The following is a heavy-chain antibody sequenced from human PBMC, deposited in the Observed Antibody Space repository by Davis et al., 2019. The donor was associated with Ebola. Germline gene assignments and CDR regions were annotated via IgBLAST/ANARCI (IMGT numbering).Heavy chain of an antibody. Sequence: PGGSLRLSCAASGFTISSTYMSWVRQAPGKGLEWVSALYSGGGTYYADSVKGRFTISRDSSRNTLYLQMNSLRGEDTAMYYCARHYYGSGSYLRGAFDIWGQGTLVTVSS. D-gene: IGHD3-10*01. CDR3: ARHYYGSGSYLRGAFDI. CDR2: LYSGGGT. CDR1: GFTISSTY. V-gene: IGHV3-53*01. J-gene: IGHJ3*02.